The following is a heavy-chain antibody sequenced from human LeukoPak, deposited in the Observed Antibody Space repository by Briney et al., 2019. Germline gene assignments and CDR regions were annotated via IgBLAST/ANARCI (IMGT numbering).Heavy chain of an antibody. CDR1: GGSISSYY. J-gene: IGHJ6*03. Sequence: SETLSLTCTVSGGSISSYYWSWIRQPPGKGLEWIGYIYYSGSTNYNPSLKSRVTISVDTSKNQFSLKLSSVTAADTAVYYCARGGADGYNYDTYYYYMDVWGKGTTVTLSS. CDR2: IYYSGST. V-gene: IGHV4-59*01. D-gene: IGHD5-24*01. CDR3: ARGGADGYNYDTYYYYMDV.